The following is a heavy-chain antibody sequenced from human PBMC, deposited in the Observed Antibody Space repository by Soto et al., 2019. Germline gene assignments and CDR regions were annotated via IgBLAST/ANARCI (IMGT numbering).Heavy chain of an antibody. Sequence: GGSLRLSCAASGFTFSSYDMHWVRQATGKGLEWVSAIGTAGDTYYPGSVKGRFTISRENAKNSLYLQMNSLRAGDTAVYYCARARSDSSGWYYRSYYYYYMDVWGKGTTVTVSS. CDR3: ARARSDSSGWYYRSYYYYYMDV. CDR1: GFTFSSYD. D-gene: IGHD6-19*01. J-gene: IGHJ6*03. V-gene: IGHV3-13*01. CDR2: IGTAGDT.